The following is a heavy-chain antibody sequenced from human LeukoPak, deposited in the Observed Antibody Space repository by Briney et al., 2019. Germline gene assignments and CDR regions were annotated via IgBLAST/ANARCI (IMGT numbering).Heavy chain of an antibody. D-gene: IGHD6-19*01. V-gene: IGHV3-21*01. CDR1: GGTFSSYS. CDR2: ISTSSSYI. CDR3: ARGIAVADPFDY. Sequence: SCKASGGTFSSYSMNWVRQAPGKGLEWVSSISTSSSYIYYADSVKGRFPISRDNAKNSLYLQMNSVRAEDTAVYFCARGIAVADPFDYWGQGTLVTVSS. J-gene: IGHJ4*02.